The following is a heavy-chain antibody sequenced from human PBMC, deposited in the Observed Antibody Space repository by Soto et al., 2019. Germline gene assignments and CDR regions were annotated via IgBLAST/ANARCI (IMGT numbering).Heavy chain of an antibody. CDR2: ISNSGST. J-gene: IGHJ6*02. CDR3: VRQGFGALHGIVDI. Sequence: KPSETLSLTCTVSGGSISIGDYYWSWIRQPPGKGLEWIGYISNSGSTYYNPSLKSRVTISIDTSKNQYSVKLSSVTATHSAVYNCVRQGFGALHGIVDIWGQGSTVSVS. V-gene: IGHV4-30-4*01. CDR1: GGSISIGDYY. D-gene: IGHD3-10*01.